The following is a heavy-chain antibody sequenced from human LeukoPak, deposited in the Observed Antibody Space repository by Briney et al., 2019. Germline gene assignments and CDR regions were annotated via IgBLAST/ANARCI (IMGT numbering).Heavy chain of an antibody. D-gene: IGHD6-19*01. CDR2: MNPNSGNT. CDR1: GYTFTSYD. CDR3: ARVDGTHSSGWYGNWFDP. V-gene: IGHV1-8*01. J-gene: IGHJ5*02. Sequence: ASVKVSCKASGYTFTSYDINWVRQATGQGLEWMGWMNPNSGNTGYAQKFQGRVTMTRNTSISTAYMELSSLRSEDTAVYYCARVDGTHSSGWYGNWFDPWGQGTLVTVSS.